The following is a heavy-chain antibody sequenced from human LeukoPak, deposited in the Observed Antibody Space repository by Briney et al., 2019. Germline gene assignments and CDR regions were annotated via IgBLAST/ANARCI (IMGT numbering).Heavy chain of an antibody. J-gene: IGHJ4*02. CDR3: ALTYYDFWSGYRTDFEY. V-gene: IGHV1-2*02. CDR1: GYTFTGYY. D-gene: IGHD3-3*01. Sequence: ASVKVSCKASGYTFTGYYMHWVRQAPGQGLEWMGWINPNSGGTNYAQKFQGRVTMTRDTSISTAYMELSRLRSDDTAVYYCALTYYDFWSGYRTDFEYWGQGTLVTVSS. CDR2: INPNSGGT.